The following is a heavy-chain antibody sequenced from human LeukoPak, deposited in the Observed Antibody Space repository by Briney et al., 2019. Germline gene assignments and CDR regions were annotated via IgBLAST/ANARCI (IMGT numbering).Heavy chain of an antibody. J-gene: IGHJ6*03. CDR1: GFTFSSYA. Sequence: GGSLRLSCAASGFTFSSYAMSWVRQAPGKGLEWVSAISGSGGSTYYADSVKGRFTISRDNSKNTLYLQMNSLRAEDTAVYYCARERAGERPRPLLNYYYMDVWGKGTTVTISS. CDR2: ISGSGGST. D-gene: IGHD3-16*01. V-gene: IGHV3-23*01. CDR3: ARERAGERPRPLLNYYYMDV.